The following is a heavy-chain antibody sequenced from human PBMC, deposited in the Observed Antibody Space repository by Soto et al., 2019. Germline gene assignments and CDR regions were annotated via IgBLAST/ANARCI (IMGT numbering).Heavy chain of an antibody. V-gene: IGHV3-23*01. CDR1: GFTFSSYA. J-gene: IGHJ4*02. CDR2: ISGSGGTT. CDR3: ARPRSPYCSNGLCYHRGEAFDY. D-gene: IGHD2-8*01. Sequence: EVQLLESGGGLVQPGGSLRLSCAASGFTFSSYAMNWVRQAPGKGLEWVSGISGSGGTTNYADSVKGRFTISRDTSKSTLYLQMNSLRAEDTAVYFCARPRSPYCSNGLCYHRGEAFDYWGQGALVAVSS.